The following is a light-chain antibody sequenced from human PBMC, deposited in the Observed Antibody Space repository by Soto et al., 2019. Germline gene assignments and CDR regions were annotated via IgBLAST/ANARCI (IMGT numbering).Light chain of an antibody. CDR1: QSVSSY. CDR3: QQYNKWPLT. Sequence: EIVLTQSPATLSLSPGERATLCCRASQSVSSYLAWYQQKPGQAPRLLIYGASTRATGVPPTFSGSASGTEFTLTISSLQSEDFTVYYCQQYNKWPLTFGQGTKVDIK. J-gene: IGKJ1*01. V-gene: IGKV3-15*01. CDR2: GAS.